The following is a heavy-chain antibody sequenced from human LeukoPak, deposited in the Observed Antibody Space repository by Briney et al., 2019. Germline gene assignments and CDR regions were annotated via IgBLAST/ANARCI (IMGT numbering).Heavy chain of an antibody. Sequence: SVKVSCKASGGTFSSYAISWVRQAPGQGLEWMGRIIPILGIANYAQKFQGRVTITADRSTSTAYMELSSLRSEDTAVYYCARWVAYCGGDCYLRIDAFDIWGQGTMVTVSS. CDR1: GGTFSSYA. J-gene: IGHJ3*02. CDR3: ARWVAYCGGDCYLRIDAFDI. CDR2: IIPILGIA. D-gene: IGHD2-21*02. V-gene: IGHV1-69*04.